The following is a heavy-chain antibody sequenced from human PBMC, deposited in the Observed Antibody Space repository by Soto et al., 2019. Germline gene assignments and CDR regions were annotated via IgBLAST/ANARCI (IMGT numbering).Heavy chain of an antibody. CDR3: ARGGTMVRGTPYGMDV. V-gene: IGHV4-30-4*01. D-gene: IGHD3-10*01. CDR1: GGSISSGDYY. CDR2: IYYSGST. Sequence: PSETLFLTCTVSGGSISSGDYYWSWIRQPPGKGLEWIGYIYYSGSTYYNPSLKSRVTISVDTSKNQFSLKLSSVTAADTAVYYCARGGTMVRGTPYGMDVWGQGTTVNVSS. J-gene: IGHJ6*02.